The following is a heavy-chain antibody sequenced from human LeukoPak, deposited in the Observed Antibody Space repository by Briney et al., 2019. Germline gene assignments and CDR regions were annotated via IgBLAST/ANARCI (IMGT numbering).Heavy chain of an antibody. Sequence: GGSLRLSCAASGFTVSSNYMSWVRQAPGKGLDWVSVIYSGGSTYYADSVEGRFTISRDNSKNTLYLQMNSLRAEDTAVYYCAREGGNYYFDYWGQGTLVTVSS. CDR1: GFTVSSNY. V-gene: IGHV3-66*02. D-gene: IGHD1-7*01. J-gene: IGHJ4*02. CDR2: IYSGGST. CDR3: AREGGNYYFDY.